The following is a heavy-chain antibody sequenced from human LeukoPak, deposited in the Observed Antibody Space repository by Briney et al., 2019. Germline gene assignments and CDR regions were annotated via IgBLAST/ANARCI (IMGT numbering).Heavy chain of an antibody. CDR2: INAGNGNT. J-gene: IGHJ4*02. Sequence: ASVKVSCTASGYTFTSYGISWVRQAPGQRLEWMGWINAGNGNTKYSQKFQGRVTITRDTSASTAYMELSSLRSEDTAVYYCARDQHYQYYFDYWGQGTLVTVSS. CDR3: ARDQHYQYYFDY. V-gene: IGHV1-3*01. D-gene: IGHD2-2*01. CDR1: GYTFTSYG.